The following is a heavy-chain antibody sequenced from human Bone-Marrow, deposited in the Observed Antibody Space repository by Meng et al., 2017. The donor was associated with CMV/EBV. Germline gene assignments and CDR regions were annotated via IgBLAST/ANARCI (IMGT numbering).Heavy chain of an antibody. J-gene: IGHJ6*02. Sequence: ASVKVSCKASGYTFTGYYMHWVRQAPGQGLEWMGWINPNSGGTNYAQKFQGRVTMTRDTSISTAYMELSRLRSDDTAVYYCARRLPTGRYCSSTSCLPQFNGMDVWGQGTTVTVPS. CDR3: ARRLPTGRYCSSTSCLPQFNGMDV. D-gene: IGHD2-2*01. V-gene: IGHV1-2*02. CDR2: INPNSGGT. CDR1: GYTFTGYY.